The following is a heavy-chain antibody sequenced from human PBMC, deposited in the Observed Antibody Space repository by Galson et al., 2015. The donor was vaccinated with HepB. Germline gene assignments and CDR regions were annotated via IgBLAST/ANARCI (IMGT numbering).Heavy chain of an antibody. V-gene: IGHV1-69*13. Sequence: SVKVSCKASGGTFSSYGISWVRQAPGQGLEWMGGIIPTFGIANCAQKFQGRVTITADESTSTAYMELSSLRSEDTAVYYCVRDNMGRIAAAVPNWFDPWGQGTLVTVSS. CDR3: VRDNMGRIAAAVPNWFDP. CDR2: IIPTFGIA. CDR1: GGTFSSYG. J-gene: IGHJ5*02. D-gene: IGHD6-13*01.